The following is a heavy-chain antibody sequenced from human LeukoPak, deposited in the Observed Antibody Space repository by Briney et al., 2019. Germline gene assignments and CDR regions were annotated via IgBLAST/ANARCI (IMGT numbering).Heavy chain of an antibody. D-gene: IGHD3-22*01. CDR3: ASQYSSSYYYAS. CDR1: GFTFSSYS. CDR2: ISSGSVTI. V-gene: IGHV3-48*04. Sequence: GGSLRLSCAASGFTFSSYSMNWVRQAPGKGLEWVSYISSGSVTIYYADSVKGRFTISRDNAKNSLYLQMNSLRAEDTAMYYCASQYSSSYYYASWGQGTLVTVSS. J-gene: IGHJ4*02.